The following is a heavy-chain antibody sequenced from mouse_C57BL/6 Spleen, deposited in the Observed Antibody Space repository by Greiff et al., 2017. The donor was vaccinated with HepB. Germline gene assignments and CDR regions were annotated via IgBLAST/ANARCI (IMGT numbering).Heavy chain of an antibody. CDR3: TRSRLPLYYYAMDY. V-gene: IGHV1-15*01. CDR1: GYTFTDYE. CDR2: IDPETGGT. J-gene: IGHJ4*01. Sequence: VQLQQSGAELVRPGASVTLSCKASGYTFTDYEMHWVKQTPVHGLEWIGAIDPETGGTAYNQKFKGKAILTADKSSSTAYMELRSLTSEDSAVYYCTRSRLPLYYYAMDYWGQGTTVTVSS. D-gene: IGHD2-2*01.